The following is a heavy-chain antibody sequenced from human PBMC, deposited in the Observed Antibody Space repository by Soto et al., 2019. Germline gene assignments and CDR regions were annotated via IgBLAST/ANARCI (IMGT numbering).Heavy chain of an antibody. CDR3: AKAGLPYCGGDCYSRAEYFEH. V-gene: IGHV3-30*18. J-gene: IGHJ1*01. CDR1: GYTFSSYG. CDR2: ISYDGSNK. D-gene: IGHD2-21*02. Sequence: WGSLRLSCAASGYTFSSYGMHWVRQAPGKGLEWVGVISYDGSNKYYADFVKGRFTISRDNSKNTLYLQMNSLRAEDTAVYYCAKAGLPYCGGDCYSRAEYFEHVGQGTLVTVSS.